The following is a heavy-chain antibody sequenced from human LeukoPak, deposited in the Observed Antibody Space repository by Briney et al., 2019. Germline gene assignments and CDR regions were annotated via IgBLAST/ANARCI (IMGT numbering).Heavy chain of an antibody. CDR1: GYTFTSYG. CDR2: ISVYHANT. CDR3: TRRMTTVSWFDP. V-gene: IGHV1-18*01. D-gene: IGHD4-11*01. Sequence: ASVKVSCKASGYTFTSYGISWVRQAPGQGLEWMGWISVYHANTNYAQKLQGRVTMTTDTSTSTAYLELRSLGSDDTALYFCTRRMTTVSWFDPWGQGTLVTVSS. J-gene: IGHJ5*02.